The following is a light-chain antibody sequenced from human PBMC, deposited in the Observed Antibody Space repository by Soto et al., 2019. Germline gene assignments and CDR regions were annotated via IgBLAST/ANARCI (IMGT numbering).Light chain of an antibody. CDR2: LGS. CDR3: MQALQTRT. Sequence: DSVMTHSPRTLPVTPGEAASISFRSSHSLLYSNGYNYMDWYLQKPGQSPQLLIYLGSNRASGVPDRFSGSGSGTDSTLRISRVQAEDVGVYYCMQALQTRTFGQGTKVDIK. J-gene: IGKJ1*01. V-gene: IGKV2-28*01. CDR1: HSLLYSNGYNY.